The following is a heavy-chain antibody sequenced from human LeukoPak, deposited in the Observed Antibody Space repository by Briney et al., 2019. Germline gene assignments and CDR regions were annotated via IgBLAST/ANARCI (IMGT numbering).Heavy chain of an antibody. Sequence: ASVKVSCKASGYTFTDYDVNWVRQAPGQGLEWMGWMNPKSENTGSAQRFQGRLTMATDSSINTAYIELSGLRSDDTAVYFCARAESACTPDSCFKNWFDPWGQGTLVTVSS. CDR1: GYTFTDYD. D-gene: IGHD2-2*01. V-gene: IGHV1-8*01. CDR2: MNPKSENT. J-gene: IGHJ5*02. CDR3: ARAESACTPDSCFKNWFDP.